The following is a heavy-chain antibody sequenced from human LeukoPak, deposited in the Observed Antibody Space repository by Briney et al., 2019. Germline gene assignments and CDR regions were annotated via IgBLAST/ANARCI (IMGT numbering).Heavy chain of an antibody. CDR3: AKAAVGYSSGWYGDY. Sequence: PAGGSLRLSCAASGFTFSSYGMHWVRQAPGKGLEWVAVISYDGSNKYYADSVKGRFTISRDNSKNTLYLQMNSLRAEDTAVYYCAKAAVGYSSGWYGDYWGQGTLVTVSS. V-gene: IGHV3-30*18. J-gene: IGHJ4*02. D-gene: IGHD6-19*01. CDR1: GFTFSSYG. CDR2: ISYDGSNK.